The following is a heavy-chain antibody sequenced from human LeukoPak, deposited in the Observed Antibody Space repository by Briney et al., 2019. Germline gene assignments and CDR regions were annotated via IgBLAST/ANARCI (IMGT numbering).Heavy chain of an antibody. V-gene: IGHV3-23*01. CDR1: GFTFSNYA. CDR3: AKDLYDSSGSRYDY. Sequence: GGSLRLSCAASGFTFSNYAMSWVRQAPGKGLEWVSAMSAGGSSTWYADSVKGRLTISRDNSKNTLFLQMNSLRAEDMAVYYCAKDLYDSSGSRYDYWGQGTLVTVSS. D-gene: IGHD3-22*01. J-gene: IGHJ4*02. CDR2: MSAGGSST.